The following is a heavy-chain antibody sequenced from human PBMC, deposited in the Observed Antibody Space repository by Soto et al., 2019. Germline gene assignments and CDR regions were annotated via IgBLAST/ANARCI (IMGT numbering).Heavy chain of an antibody. CDR3: ARGRYREDWPGRIEF. J-gene: IGHJ4*02. Sequence: PSETLSLTCTVSVGSLSIGAFAWSWVRQPPLMVLKGTGYLYPIGITYYIPSLRRRVAISMDRAKNEFSLHPSYVTAEDTAVYFGARGRYREDWPGRIEFWGLGSLVNVSS. CDR1: VGSLSIGAFA. D-gene: IGHD1-26*01. CDR2: LYPIGIT. V-gene: IGHV4-30-2*01.